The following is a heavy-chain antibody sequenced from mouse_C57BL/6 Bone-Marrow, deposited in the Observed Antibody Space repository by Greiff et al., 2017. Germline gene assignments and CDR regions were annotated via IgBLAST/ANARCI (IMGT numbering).Heavy chain of an antibody. D-gene: IGHD2-1*01. V-gene: IGHV1-64*01. CDR2: IHPNSGST. CDR3: ARRAPYYYGNSYYFDY. J-gene: IGHJ2*01. Sequence: QVQLQQSGAELVKPGASVKLSCKASGYTFTSYWMHWVKQRPGQGLEWIGMIHPNSGSTNYNEKFKSKATLTVDKSSSTAYMQLSSLTSEDSAFYYCARRAPYYYGNSYYFDYGGQGTTPTVSA. CDR1: GYTFTSYW.